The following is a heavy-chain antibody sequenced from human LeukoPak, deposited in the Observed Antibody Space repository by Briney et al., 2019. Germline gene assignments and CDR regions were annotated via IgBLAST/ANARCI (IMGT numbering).Heavy chain of an antibody. Sequence: GGSLRLSCAASGFTFSSYSMNWVRQAPGKGLEWVSYTSSSDNTKCCANSFKGLFTISRDNAKNSLYLQMNGLRDEDTAVYYCARVTDTALDYFNGMGVWGQGTTVTVSS. CDR1: GFTFSSYS. J-gene: IGHJ6*02. V-gene: IGHV3-48*02. CDR3: ARVTDTALDYFNGMGV. D-gene: IGHD5-18*01. CDR2: TSSSDNTK.